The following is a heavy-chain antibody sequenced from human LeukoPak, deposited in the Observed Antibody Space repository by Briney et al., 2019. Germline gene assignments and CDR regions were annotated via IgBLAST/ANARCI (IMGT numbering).Heavy chain of an antibody. CDR1: GFHFETYS. J-gene: IGHJ3*01. CDR3: AKLSLEATKCAPFDF. Sequence: PGGSLRLSCSASGFHFETYSMAWVRQTPGTGPEWVSTISSSGATTYYADSVKGRFVSSRDNSKNTLFLQMNSLRADDSAIYFCAKLSLEATKCAPFDFWGQGAMATVSS. V-gene: IGHV3-23*01. CDR2: ISSSGATT. D-gene: IGHD5-12*01.